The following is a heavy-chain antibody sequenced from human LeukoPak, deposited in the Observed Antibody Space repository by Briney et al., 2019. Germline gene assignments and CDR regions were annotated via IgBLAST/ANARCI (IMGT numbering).Heavy chain of an antibody. CDR1: GDSFRSGSLY. V-gene: IGHV4-61*01. Sequence: SETLSLTCTLFGDSFRSGSLYWGWIRQPPGKRPEWIGDTFHTGKTNYNPSLRSRATISLDTSKSQFSLRLTSMTAADTAVYYCARIFDSWGQGILVTVSS. CDR3: ARIFDS. CDR2: TFHTGKT. J-gene: IGHJ4*02.